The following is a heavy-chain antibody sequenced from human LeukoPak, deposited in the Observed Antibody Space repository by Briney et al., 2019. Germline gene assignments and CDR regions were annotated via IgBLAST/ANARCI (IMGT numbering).Heavy chain of an antibody. CDR3: ARGFYPDRTMIVVVVDY. V-gene: IGHV3-7*03. CDR2: KKKDGRET. D-gene: IGHD3-22*01. Sequence: TGGSLRLSCAASGFTFSSYWMSWVCQAPGKGLEWVADKKKDGRETYYADSVKGRFTISRDNPKNTLHLQMNSLRAEDTAVYYCARGFYPDRTMIVVVVDYWGQGSLVTVSS. J-gene: IGHJ4*02. CDR1: GFTFSSYW.